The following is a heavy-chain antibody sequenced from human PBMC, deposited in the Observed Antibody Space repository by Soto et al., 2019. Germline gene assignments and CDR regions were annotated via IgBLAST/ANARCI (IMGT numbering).Heavy chain of an antibody. V-gene: IGHV3-21*01. CDR2: ITSSTSDI. Sequence: SCAASGFPFSNYNLNWVRQAPGKGLEWVSSITSSTSDIYYADSVKGRFAISRDNAKNSLYLQMNSLRAEDTAVYYCARPYSGSYSFDYWGQGTLVTVSS. D-gene: IGHD1-26*01. CDR3: ARPYSGSYSFDY. CDR1: GFPFSNYN. J-gene: IGHJ4*02.